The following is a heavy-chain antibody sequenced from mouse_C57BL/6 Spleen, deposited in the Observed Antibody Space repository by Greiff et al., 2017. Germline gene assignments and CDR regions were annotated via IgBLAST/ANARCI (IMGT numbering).Heavy chain of an antibody. Sequence: VQLQQSGPGLVKPGPSVKISCNATGYSITDDYLNWVRQSHGKSLEWIGDINPNNGGTSYNQQFKGKATLTIDKSSSTDYMELRRLTSEDSEVYDCARGYDYDRYAMDYWGQGTSVTVSS. CDR3: ARGYDYDRYAMDY. D-gene: IGHD2-4*01. J-gene: IGHJ4*01. V-gene: IGHV1-26*01. CDR2: INPNNGGT. CDR1: GYSITDDY.